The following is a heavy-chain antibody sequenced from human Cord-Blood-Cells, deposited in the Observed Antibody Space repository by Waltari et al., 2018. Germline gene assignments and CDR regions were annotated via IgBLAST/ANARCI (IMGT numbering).Heavy chain of an antibody. Sequence: QVQLVQSGAEVKKPGASVKVSCKASGYTFTGYYMHWVRQAPGQGLEWKGWSNTNSGGTNYAQKFQGRVTMTRDTSISTAYRELSRLRSDDTAVYYGASSRHWGSGVDYWGQGTLVTVAS. CDR1: GYTFTGYY. CDR3: ASSRHWGSGVDY. J-gene: IGHJ4*02. CDR2: SNTNSGGT. V-gene: IGHV1-2*02. D-gene: IGHD7-27*01.